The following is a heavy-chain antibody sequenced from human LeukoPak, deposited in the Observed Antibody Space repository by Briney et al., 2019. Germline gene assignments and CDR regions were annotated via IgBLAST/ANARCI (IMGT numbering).Heavy chain of an antibody. CDR1: GYTFTSYD. CDR3: ARTSAVTHSDAFDI. Sequence: GASVKVSCKASGYTFTSYDINWVRQAPGQGLEWMGWISASNGDTNYAQKVQGRVTMTTDTSTSTAYMELRSLRSDDTAVYYCARTSAVTHSDAFDIWGQGTVVTVSS. D-gene: IGHD4-17*01. J-gene: IGHJ3*02. CDR2: ISASNGDT. V-gene: IGHV1-18*01.